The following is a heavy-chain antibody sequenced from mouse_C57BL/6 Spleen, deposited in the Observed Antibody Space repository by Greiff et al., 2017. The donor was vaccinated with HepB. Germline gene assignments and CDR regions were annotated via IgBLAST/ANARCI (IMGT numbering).Heavy chain of an antibody. V-gene: IGHV1-82*01. CDR3: ARVGEGAY. J-gene: IGHJ3*01. CDR1: GYAFSSSW. Sequence: VQLQQSGPELVKPGASVKISCKASGYAFSSSWMNWVKQRPGKGLEWIGRIYPGDGDTNYNGKFKGKATLTADKSSSTAYMQLSSLTSEDSAVYFCARVGEGAYWGQGTLVTVSA. CDR2: IYPGDGDT.